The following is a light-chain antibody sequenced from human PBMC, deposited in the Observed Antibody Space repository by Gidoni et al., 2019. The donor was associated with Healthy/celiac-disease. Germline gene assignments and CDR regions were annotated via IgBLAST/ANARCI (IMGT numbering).Light chain of an antibody. CDR1: PSVSSY. CDR3: QQRSNWPPWT. V-gene: IGKV3-11*01. Sequence: EIVLTHSPATLSLSPGERATLSCRASPSVSSYVAWYQQKPGQAPRLLIYDASNRATGIPARFSGSGSGTDFTLTISSLEPEDFAVYYCQQRSNWPPWTFGQGTKVEIK. CDR2: DAS. J-gene: IGKJ1*01.